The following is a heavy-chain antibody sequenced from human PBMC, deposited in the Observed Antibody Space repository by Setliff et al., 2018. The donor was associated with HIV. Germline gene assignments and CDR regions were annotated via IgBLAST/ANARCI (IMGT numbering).Heavy chain of an antibody. V-gene: IGHV1-2*02. CDR3: ARVPSRYCSPTTCPFFFDY. D-gene: IGHD2-15*01. CDR1: GYSFTDHY. Sequence: ASVKVSCKASGYSFTDHYTHWVRQAPGQGLEWMGWINPRSGGTNYAQKFQGTVTMTRDTSINTAYMEMSRLRSDDTAVYYCARVPSRYCSPTTCPFFFDYWGQGTLVTVSS. J-gene: IGHJ4*02. CDR2: INPRSGGT.